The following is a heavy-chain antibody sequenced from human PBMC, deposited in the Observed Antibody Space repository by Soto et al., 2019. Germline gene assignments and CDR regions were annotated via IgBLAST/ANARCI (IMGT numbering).Heavy chain of an antibody. CDR2: IYSDDTT. CDR3: AREGGYYHYFDY. V-gene: IGHV3-53*04. Sequence: PGGSLRLSCAVSGFTVSNNYMNWVRQAPGKGLEWVSVIYSDDTTFYADSVKGRFTISRHNSKNTLYLQMNSLRAEDTAAYYCAREGGYYHYFDYWGQGALVTVSS. J-gene: IGHJ4*02. CDR1: GFTVSNNY. D-gene: IGHD1-26*01.